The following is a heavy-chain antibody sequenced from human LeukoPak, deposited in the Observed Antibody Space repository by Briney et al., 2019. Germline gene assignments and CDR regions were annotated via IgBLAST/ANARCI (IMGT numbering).Heavy chain of an antibody. Sequence: ASVKVSCKASGYTFTSYYRHWVRQAPGQGLEWVGIINPSGGSTSYAQKFQGRVTMTRDMSTSTVYMELSSLRSEDTAVYYCARDSYSGSYYFDYWGQGTLVTVSS. J-gene: IGHJ4*02. CDR3: ARDSYSGSYYFDY. CDR1: GYTFTSYY. CDR2: INPSGGST. D-gene: IGHD1-26*01. V-gene: IGHV1-46*01.